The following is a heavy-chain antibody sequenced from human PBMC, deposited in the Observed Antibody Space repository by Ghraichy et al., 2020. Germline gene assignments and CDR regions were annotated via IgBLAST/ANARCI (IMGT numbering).Heavy chain of an antibody. Sequence: SVKVSCKASGGTFSSYAISWVRQAPGQGLEWMGGIIPIFGTANYAQKFQGRVTITADKSTSTAYMELSSLRSEDTAVYYCAREQASGENAFDIWGQGTMVTVSS. CDR1: GGTFSSYA. CDR2: IIPIFGTA. CDR3: AREQASGENAFDI. V-gene: IGHV1-69*06. J-gene: IGHJ3*02. D-gene: IGHD2-15*01.